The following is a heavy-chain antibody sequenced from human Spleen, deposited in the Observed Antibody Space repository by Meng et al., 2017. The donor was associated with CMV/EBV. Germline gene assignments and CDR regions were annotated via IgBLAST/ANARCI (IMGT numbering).Heavy chain of an antibody. CDR2: INPSTGSP. Sequence: ASVKVSCKASGYIFTSYYMHWVRQAPGQGLEWMGIINPSTGSPTYAQKFQGRVTMTRDTSTGTVYMELSSLRSEDTAVYYCASADFWSNYFDYWGQGTLVTVSS. CDR1: GYIFTSYY. V-gene: IGHV1-46*01. J-gene: IGHJ4*02. CDR3: ASADFWSNYFDY. D-gene: IGHD3-3*01.